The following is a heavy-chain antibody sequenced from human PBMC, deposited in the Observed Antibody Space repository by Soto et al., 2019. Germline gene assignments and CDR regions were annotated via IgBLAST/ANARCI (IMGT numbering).Heavy chain of an antibody. V-gene: IGHV4-38-2*02. J-gene: IGHJ5*02. Sequence: ETLSLTCAVSGFSISSGYFWGWIRQPPGKGPEWLGSIYHSGTTYYNPSVKGRVTISVDTSKNQFSLKMSSVTAADTAVYYCARDRSGYYWFDPWGQGTLVTVSS. CDR2: IYHSGTT. D-gene: IGHD3-22*01. CDR3: ARDRSGYYWFDP. CDR1: GFSISSGYF.